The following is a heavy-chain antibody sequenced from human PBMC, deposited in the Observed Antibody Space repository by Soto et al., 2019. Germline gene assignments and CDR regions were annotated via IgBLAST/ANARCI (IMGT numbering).Heavy chain of an antibody. J-gene: IGHJ4*02. CDR3: ASHYDSSGYYYRGLDY. CDR2: IIPIFGTA. Sequence: QVQLVQSGAEGKKPGSSVKVSCKASGGTFSSYAISWVRQAPGQGLEWMGGIIPIFGTADYAQKFQGRVTITADESTRTGNMELSSLRSEDTAVYYCASHYDSSGYYYRGLDYWGQGTLVTVSS. V-gene: IGHV1-69*12. CDR1: GGTFSSYA. D-gene: IGHD3-22*01.